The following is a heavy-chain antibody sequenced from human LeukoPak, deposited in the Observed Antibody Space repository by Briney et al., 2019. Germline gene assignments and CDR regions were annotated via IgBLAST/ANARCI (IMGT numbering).Heavy chain of an antibody. CDR1: GFTFRSYA. D-gene: IGHD3-9*01. Sequence: GGSLRLSCAASGFTFRSYAMNWVRQAPGEGLEWVADMREDGSETYYLDAVKGRFTISRDNAKNSLYLQLNSLRAEDTAVYYCAREKDRSLDWLAFDIWGQGTMVIVSS. J-gene: IGHJ3*02. CDR2: MREDGSET. CDR3: AREKDRSLDWLAFDI. V-gene: IGHV3-7*03.